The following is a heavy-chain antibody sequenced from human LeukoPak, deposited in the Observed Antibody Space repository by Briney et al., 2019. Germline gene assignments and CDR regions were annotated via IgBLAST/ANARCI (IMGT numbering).Heavy chain of an antibody. D-gene: IGHD1-26*01. CDR3: ARSGSRPPHFDY. V-gene: IGHV3-23*01. CDR1: GFTFSSYA. Sequence: GGSLRLSCAASGFTFSSYAMSWVRQAPGKGLEWVSAISGSGGSTYYADSVKGRFTISRDNAKNSLYLQMNSLRAEDTAVYYCARSGSRPPHFDYWGQGSLVTVSS. J-gene: IGHJ4*02. CDR2: ISGSGGST.